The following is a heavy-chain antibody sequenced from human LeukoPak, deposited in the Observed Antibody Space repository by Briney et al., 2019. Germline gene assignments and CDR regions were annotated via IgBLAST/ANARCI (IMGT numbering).Heavy chain of an antibody. D-gene: IGHD2-2*01. V-gene: IGHV1-69*05. CDR3: AGCTTYYYYYMDV. J-gene: IGHJ6*03. Sequence: VASVKVSCKASGGTLSSYAISWVRQAPGQGLEWMGGIIPIFGTANYAQKFQGRVTITTDESTSTAYMELSSLRSEDTAVYYCAGCTTYYYYYMDVWGKGTTVTVSS. CDR2: IIPIFGTA. CDR1: GGTLSSYA.